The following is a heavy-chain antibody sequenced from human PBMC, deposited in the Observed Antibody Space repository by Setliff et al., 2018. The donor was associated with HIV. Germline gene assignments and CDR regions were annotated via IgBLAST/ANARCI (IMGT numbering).Heavy chain of an antibody. Sequence: KPSETLSLTCTVSGGSIRSSSHYWGWIRQPPGKGLEWIGSLYYSGSTYNNPSLKSRLTISVDTSKNQFSLKLSSVTAADTAVYYCAREGDIGVVRGVIYFDYWGQGTLVTVS. CDR2: LYYSGST. J-gene: IGHJ4*02. V-gene: IGHV4-39*07. CDR1: GGSIRSSSHY. D-gene: IGHD3-10*01. CDR3: AREGDIGVVRGVIYFDY.